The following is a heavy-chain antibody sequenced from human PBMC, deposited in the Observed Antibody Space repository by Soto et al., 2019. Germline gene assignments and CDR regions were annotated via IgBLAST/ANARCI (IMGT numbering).Heavy chain of an antibody. Sequence: EASVKVSCKASGYTFSDYYIHWVRQAPGQGLEWMGWINPNSGGTKYAPKFQGGVTMTRDTSITTAYMELSRLRSGDTAVYYCARDLAYGSGSNWFDPWGQGTLVTVSS. J-gene: IGHJ5*02. CDR1: GYTFSDYY. D-gene: IGHD6-19*01. CDR2: INPNSGGT. V-gene: IGHV1-2*02. CDR3: ARDLAYGSGSNWFDP.